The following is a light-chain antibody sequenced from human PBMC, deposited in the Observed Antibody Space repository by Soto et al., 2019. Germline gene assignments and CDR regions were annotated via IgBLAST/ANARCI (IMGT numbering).Light chain of an antibody. Sequence: QSVLTQPASVSGSPGQSITISCTGTSSDVGGYNYVSWYQQHPGKAPKLMIYDVSNRPSGVSNRFSGYKSGNTASLTISGLQAEDEGDYYCSSYTSSSTVVFGGGTKVTVL. V-gene: IGLV2-14*01. J-gene: IGLJ2*01. CDR3: SSYTSSSTVV. CDR2: DVS. CDR1: SSDVGGYNY.